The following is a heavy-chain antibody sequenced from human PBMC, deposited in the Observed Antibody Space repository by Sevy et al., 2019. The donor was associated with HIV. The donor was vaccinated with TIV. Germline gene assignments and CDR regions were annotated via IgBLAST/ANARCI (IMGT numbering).Heavy chain of an antibody. Sequence: GGSLRLSCAASGFTFSSYAMSWVRQAPGKGLEWVSAINGSGGSTYYADSVKGRFTISRDNSKNTLYLKMNSLRAEDTAVYYCAKSPPRCSGGTCSFDYWGQGTLVTVSS. V-gene: IGHV3-23*01. CDR3: AKSPPRCSGGTCSFDY. D-gene: IGHD2-15*01. J-gene: IGHJ4*02. CDR1: GFTFSSYA. CDR2: INGSGGST.